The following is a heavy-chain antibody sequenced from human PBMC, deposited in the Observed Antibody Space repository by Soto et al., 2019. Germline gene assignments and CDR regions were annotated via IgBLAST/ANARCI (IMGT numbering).Heavy chain of an antibody. D-gene: IGHD6-13*01. J-gene: IGHJ4*02. V-gene: IGHV3-23*01. CDR2: ISGSGGST. CDR3: AKGGPDSSSWYWDY. CDR1: GFTFSSYA. Sequence: GGSLILSCAASGFTFSSYAMSWVRQAPGKGLEWVSAISGSGGSTYYADSVKGRFTISRDNSKNTLYLQMNSLRAEDTAVYYCAKGGPDSSSWYWDYWGQGTLVTVSS.